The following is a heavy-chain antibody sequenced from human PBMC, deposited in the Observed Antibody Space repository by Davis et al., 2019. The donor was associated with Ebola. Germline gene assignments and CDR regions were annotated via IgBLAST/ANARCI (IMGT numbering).Heavy chain of an antibody. D-gene: IGHD6-19*01. J-gene: IGHJ4*02. CDR3: ARSRIAVAGIAGY. V-gene: IGHV3-7*01. Sequence: GESLKISCAASGFTFSSYWMSWVRQAPGKGLEWVANIKQDGSEKYYVDSVKGRFTISRDNAKNSLYLQMNSLRAEDTAVYYCARSRIAVAGIAGYWGQGTLVTVSS. CDR1: GFTFSSYW. CDR2: IKQDGSEK.